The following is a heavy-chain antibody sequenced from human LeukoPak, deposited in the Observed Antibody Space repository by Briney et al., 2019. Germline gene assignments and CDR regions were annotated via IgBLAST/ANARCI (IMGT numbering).Heavy chain of an antibody. CDR3: AKGSAQTGCYSDY. J-gene: IGHJ4*02. V-gene: IGHV3-23*01. D-gene: IGHD3-10*01. Sequence: PGGSLRLSCAASGFTLSNYAMSWVRQAPGKGLEWVSSITGRSGSTYYADSVKGRFTISRDTSRSTLHLQMSSLRAEDTASYYCAKGSAQTGCYSDYWGQGTLVTVSS. CDR2: ITGRSGST. CDR1: GFTLSNYA.